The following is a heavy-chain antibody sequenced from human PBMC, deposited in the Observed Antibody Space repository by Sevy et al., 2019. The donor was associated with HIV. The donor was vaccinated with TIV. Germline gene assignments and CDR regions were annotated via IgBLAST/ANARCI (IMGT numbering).Heavy chain of an antibody. CDR3: TRASEGAFDI. V-gene: IGHV3-74*01. CDR2: INGDGSST. CDR1: AFTFRRDW. J-gene: IGHJ3*02. Sequence: GGSLRLSCTASAFTFRRDWIHWVRRAPGKGLVWVSRINGDGSSTTYANSVKGRFTISRDNAKNTVYLQMNSLRADDTAVYYCTRASEGAFDISGQGTMVTVSS. D-gene: IGHD6-6*01.